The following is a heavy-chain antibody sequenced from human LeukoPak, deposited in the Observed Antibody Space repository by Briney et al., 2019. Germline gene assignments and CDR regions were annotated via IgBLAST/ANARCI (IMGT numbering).Heavy chain of an antibody. J-gene: IGHJ4*02. D-gene: IGHD3-3*01. CDR3: ARGGFLEWLSKGDY. V-gene: IGHV1-2*02. CDR1: GYTFTDFY. CDR2: INPNSGGT. Sequence: ASVKVSCKASGYTFTDFYMQWVRQAPGQGLEWMGWINPNSGGTNYAQKFQGRVTMTRDTSISTAYMELSRLRSDDTAVYYCARGGFLEWLSKGDYWGQGTLVTVSS.